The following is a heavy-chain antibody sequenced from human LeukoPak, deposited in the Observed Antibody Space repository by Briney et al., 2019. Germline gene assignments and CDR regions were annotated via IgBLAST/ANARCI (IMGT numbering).Heavy chain of an antibody. CDR1: GGSISSGGYS. D-gene: IGHD5-12*01. V-gene: IGHV4-30-2*01. CDR2: ISHSGST. J-gene: IGHJ4*02. CDR3: ARGGYSGYDPIDY. Sequence: SQTLSLTCAVSGGSISSGGYSWSWIRPPPGKGLEWIGYISHSGSTYYDPSLESRVTISVDRSKNQFSLKLSSVTAADTAMYYCARGGYSGYDPIDYWGQGTLVTVSS.